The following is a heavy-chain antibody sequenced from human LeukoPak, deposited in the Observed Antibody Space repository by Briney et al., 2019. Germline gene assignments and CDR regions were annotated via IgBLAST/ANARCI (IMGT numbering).Heavy chain of an antibody. CDR1: GFTFSSYG. J-gene: IGHJ3*02. V-gene: IGHV3-30*03. Sequence: GRSLRLSCAASGFTFSSYGMHWVRQAPGKGLEWVAVISYDGSNKYYADSVKGRFTISRDNAKNSLYLQMNSLRAEDTAVYYCARDPAYCGGDCYPDAFDIWGQGTMVTVSS. CDR3: ARDPAYCGGDCYPDAFDI. D-gene: IGHD2-21*02. CDR2: ISYDGSNK.